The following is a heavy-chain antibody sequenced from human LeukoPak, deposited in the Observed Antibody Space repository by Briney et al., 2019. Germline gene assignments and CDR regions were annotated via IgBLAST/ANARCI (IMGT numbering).Heavy chain of an antibody. V-gene: IGHV4-34*01. CDR1: AGSFSGYY. D-gene: IGHD4-23*01. CDR2: INHSGST. J-gene: IGHJ4*02. Sequence: SDTLSLICAVYAGSFSGYYWSWIRQPPGKGRDWTGEINHSGSTNYNPSLKSRVTISVDTSKNQFSLKLSSVTAADTAVYFCARGRGLGNSGDSWGQGTLVTVPS. CDR3: ARGRGLGNSGDS.